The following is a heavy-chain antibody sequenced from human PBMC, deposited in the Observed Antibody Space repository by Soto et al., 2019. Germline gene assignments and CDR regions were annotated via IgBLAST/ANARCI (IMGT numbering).Heavy chain of an antibody. CDR2: IGGSGGTK. V-gene: IGHV3-48*03. D-gene: IGHD3-10*01. CDR1: GFAFSSYE. CDR3: ARDRGGDVGQFLFPDGFDL. Sequence: GGSLRLSCGASGFAFSSYEMNWFRQAPGKGLEWISYIGGSGGTKYSADSVKGRFTISRDNAQNSLHLQMNSLRVEDTAVYYCARDRGGDVGQFLFPDGFDLWGQGTLVTVSS. J-gene: IGHJ3*01.